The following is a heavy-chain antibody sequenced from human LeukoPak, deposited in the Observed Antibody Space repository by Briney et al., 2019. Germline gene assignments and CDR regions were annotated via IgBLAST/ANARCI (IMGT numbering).Heavy chain of an antibody. CDR3: ARHNKILRYFDWLLIPNWFDP. CDR1: GGSISSSSYY. CDR2: IYYSGST. Sequence: SSETLSLTCTVSGGSISSSSYYWGWIRQPPGKGLEWIGSIYYSGSTYYNPSLKSRVTISVDTSKNQFSLKLSSVTAADTAVYYCARHNKILRYFDWLLIPNWFDPWGQGTLVTVSS. J-gene: IGHJ5*02. D-gene: IGHD3-9*01. V-gene: IGHV4-39*01.